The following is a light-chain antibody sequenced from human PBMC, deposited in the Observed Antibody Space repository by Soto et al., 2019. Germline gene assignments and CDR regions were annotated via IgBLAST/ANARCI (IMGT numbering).Light chain of an antibody. V-gene: IGKV1-33*01. CDR2: DAS. CDR1: QDISNY. CDR3: QQYDNRPPWT. Sequence: DLQMTQSPSSLSASVGDRVTITCQASQDISNYLNWYQQKPGKAPKLLIYDASNLETGVPSRFSGSGSGTDFTFTISSLQPEDIATYYCQQYDNRPPWTFGQGTKVEIK. J-gene: IGKJ1*01.